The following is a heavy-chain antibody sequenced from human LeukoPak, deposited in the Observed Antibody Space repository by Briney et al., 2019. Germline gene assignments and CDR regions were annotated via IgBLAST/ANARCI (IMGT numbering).Heavy chain of an antibody. CDR2: ISAYNGNT. J-gene: IGHJ4*02. CDR1: GYTFTIYG. CDR3: ARDRERVVATMGYY. Sequence: ASVKVSCKASGYTFTIYGISWVRQAPGQGLEWMGWISAYNGNTNYAQKLQGRVTMTTDTSTSTAYMELRSLRSDDTAVYYCARDRERVVATMGYYWGQGTLVTVSS. V-gene: IGHV1-18*01. D-gene: IGHD5-12*01.